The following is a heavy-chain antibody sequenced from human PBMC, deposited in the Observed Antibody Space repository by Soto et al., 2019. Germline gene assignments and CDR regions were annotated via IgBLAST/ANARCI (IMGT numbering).Heavy chain of an antibody. CDR1: VGTFSSYA. Sequence: QVQLVQSAAEVKKPGSSVKVSCKASVGTFSSYAISWVRQAPGQGLEWMGGIIPLFGTPTYAQKFQGRGTVTADESTTTAYMELSSLRSDDTAVYFCARDTERLGIYDFGYWGQGTLVTVSS. J-gene: IGHJ4*02. V-gene: IGHV1-69*01. D-gene: IGHD6-25*01. CDR2: IIPLFGTP. CDR3: ARDTERLGIYDFGY.